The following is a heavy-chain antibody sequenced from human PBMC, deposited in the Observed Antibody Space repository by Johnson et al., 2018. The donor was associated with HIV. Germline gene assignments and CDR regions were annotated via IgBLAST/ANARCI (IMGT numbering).Heavy chain of an antibody. D-gene: IGHD3-16*01. CDR2: ISYDGINK. CDR3: ARGGWGDAFDI. Sequence: QVQLVESGGGLVKPGGSLRLSCAASGFTFSTFAIHWVRQAPGKGLDCVAVISYDGINKYYADSVKGRFTISRDNAKNSLYLQMNSLRAEDTAVYYCARGGWGDAFDIWGRGTMVTVSS. J-gene: IGHJ3*02. CDR1: GFTFSTFA. V-gene: IGHV3-30-3*01.